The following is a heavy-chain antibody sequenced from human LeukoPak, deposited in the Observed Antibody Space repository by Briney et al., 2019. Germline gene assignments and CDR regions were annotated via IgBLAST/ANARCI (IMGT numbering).Heavy chain of an antibody. CDR2: INHSGST. CDR1: GGSFSGYY. D-gene: IGHD6-13*01. Sequence: SETLSLTCAVYGGSFSGYYWSWIRQPPGKGLEWIGEINHSGSTNYNPSLKSRVTISVDTSKNQFSLKLSSVTAADTAVHYCARGAPYSSSWGQGALVTVSS. V-gene: IGHV4-34*01. J-gene: IGHJ4*02. CDR3: ARGAPYSSS.